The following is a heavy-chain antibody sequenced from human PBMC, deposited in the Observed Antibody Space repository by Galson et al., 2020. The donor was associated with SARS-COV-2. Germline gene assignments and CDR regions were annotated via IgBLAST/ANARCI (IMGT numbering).Heavy chain of an antibody. CDR3: VRAPHGAVTRFATPSPFSDFGLGY. CDR1: GENFDNFA. J-gene: IGHJ4*02. D-gene: IGHD3-16*01. Sequence: ASVKVSCKVSGENFDNFAISWVRQAPGQRPEWVGGIIPVFNIPNYAQKFEDRVTITADRSTTTAYMELSSLRYDDTAVYYCVRAPHGAVTRFATPSPFSDFGLGYWGRGTLVTVSS. CDR2: IIPVFNIP. V-gene: IGHV1-69*10.